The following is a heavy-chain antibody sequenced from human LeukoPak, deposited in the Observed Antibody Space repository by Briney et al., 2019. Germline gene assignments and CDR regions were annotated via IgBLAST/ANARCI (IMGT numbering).Heavy chain of an antibody. CDR1: GGSISSGYY. Sequence: KPSETLSLTCTVSGGSISSGYYWGWIRQPPGKGLEWIGSIYHSESTYYNPSLKSRVTLSVDTSKNQFSLKLSSVTAADTAVYYCARPKYSGGYSYYMDVWGKGTTVTVSS. CDR2: IYHSEST. J-gene: IGHJ6*03. V-gene: IGHV4-38-2*02. D-gene: IGHD2-2*03. CDR3: ARPKYSGGYSYYMDV.